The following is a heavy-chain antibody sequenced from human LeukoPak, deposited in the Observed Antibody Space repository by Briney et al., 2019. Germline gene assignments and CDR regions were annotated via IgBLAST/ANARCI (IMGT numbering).Heavy chain of an antibody. CDR3: ARLTGVSGTSDY. CDR2: IIPIFGTA. D-gene: IGHD1-26*01. CDR1: GYTFTGYY. J-gene: IGHJ4*02. V-gene: IGHV1-69*13. Sequence: SVKVSCKASGYTFTGYYMHWVRQAPGQGLEWMGGIIPIFGTANYAQKFQGRVTITADESTSTAYMELSSLRSEDTAVYYCARLTGVSGTSDYWGQGTLVTVSS.